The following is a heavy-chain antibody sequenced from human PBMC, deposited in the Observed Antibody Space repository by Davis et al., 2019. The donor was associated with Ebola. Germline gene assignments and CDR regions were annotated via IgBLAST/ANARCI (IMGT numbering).Heavy chain of an antibody. D-gene: IGHD4-11*01. CDR2: ISYNGST. CDR3: ARGAYNFDY. J-gene: IGHJ4*02. CDR1: GGSISSNY. V-gene: IGHV4-59*01. Sequence: PSETLSLTCTVSGGSISSNYWSWIRQPPGKGLEWIGYISYNGSTNYNPSLESRVTISVDTSKDQFSLKLRSVTAADTAVYYCARGAYNFDYWGQGTLVTVSS.